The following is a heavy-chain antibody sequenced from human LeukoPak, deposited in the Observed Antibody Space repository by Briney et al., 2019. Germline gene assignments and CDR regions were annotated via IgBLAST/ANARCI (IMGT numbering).Heavy chain of an antibody. J-gene: IGHJ4*02. CDR1: GDSMTSFTTY. Sequence: SETLSLTCTVSGDSMTSFTTYWGWIRQAPGKGLEWIANIYSSGSTYYNPSLKSRVTISIDTSKNQFSLRLSSVTTADTAVYYCARDIRMVGATLYFDYWGQGTLVTVSS. CDR3: ARDIRMVGATLYFDY. CDR2: IYSSGST. V-gene: IGHV4-61*01. D-gene: IGHD1-26*01.